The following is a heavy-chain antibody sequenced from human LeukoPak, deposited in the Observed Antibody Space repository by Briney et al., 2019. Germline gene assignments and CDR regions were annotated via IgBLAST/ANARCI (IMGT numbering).Heavy chain of an antibody. V-gene: IGHV3-23*01. CDR3: ARDLAYSRLDY. Sequence: PGGSLRLPCAASGFTFSSTTMGWVRQAPGRGLEWVSSITAIDGRTYYADSVRGRFTISRDNAKNSLYLQMDSLRVEDTAFYYCARDLAYSRLDYWGQGMLVTVSS. D-gene: IGHD5-18*01. J-gene: IGHJ4*02. CDR1: GFTFSSTT. CDR2: ITAIDGRT.